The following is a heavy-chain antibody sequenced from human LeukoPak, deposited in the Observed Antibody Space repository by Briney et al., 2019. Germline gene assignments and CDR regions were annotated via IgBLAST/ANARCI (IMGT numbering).Heavy chain of an antibody. CDR1: DSAFSRLW. V-gene: IGHV3-48*01. J-gene: IGHJ5*02. Sequence: PGGSLRLSCQVSDSAFSRLWMNWVRQAPGKGLEWLSYISTGGDTAYYADSVKGRFTSSRDNAKNFLYLQMNSLRAEDTAVYYCARDQNMVRGVIITDWFDPWGQGTLVTVSS. CDR3: ARDQNMVRGVIITDWFDP. CDR2: ISTGGDTA. D-gene: IGHD3-10*01.